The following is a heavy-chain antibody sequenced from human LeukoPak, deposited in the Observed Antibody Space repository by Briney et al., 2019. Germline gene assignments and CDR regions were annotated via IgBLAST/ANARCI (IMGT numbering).Heavy chain of an antibody. CDR2: IYYSGTT. CDR3: ARQGTVTTYYYYYYGMDV. Sequence: SETLSLTCTVSGGSLSSSSYYWGWIRQPPGKGLEWIGSIYYSGTTYYNPSLKSRVTISVDTSKNQFSLKLSSVTAADTAVYYCARQGTVTTYYYYYYGMDVWGQGTTVTVSS. CDR1: GGSLSSSSYY. D-gene: IGHD4-17*01. J-gene: IGHJ6*02. V-gene: IGHV4-39*01.